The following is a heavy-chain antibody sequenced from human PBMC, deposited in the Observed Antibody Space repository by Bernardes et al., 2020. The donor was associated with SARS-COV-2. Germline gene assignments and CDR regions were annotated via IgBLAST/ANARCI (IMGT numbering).Heavy chain of an antibody. CDR1: GFTFSSYA. D-gene: IGHD3-16*02. J-gene: IGHJ5*02. CDR3: AKDSFLQRFDR. Sequence: GGSLRLSCAASGFTFSSYAMSWVRKAPGKGLEWVSAIGGSGSTTYYADSVKGRFTISRDNSKNTLYLQMDSLRAEDTALYYCAKDSFLQRFDRWGQGTLVTVSS. V-gene: IGHV3-23*01. CDR2: IGGSGSTT.